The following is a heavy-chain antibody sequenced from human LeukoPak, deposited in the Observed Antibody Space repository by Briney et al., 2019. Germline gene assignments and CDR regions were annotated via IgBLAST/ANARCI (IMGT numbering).Heavy chain of an antibody. Sequence: PGGSLRLSCAASGFTFSSYWMHWVRQAPREGLVWVSRINSDGSSTSYADSVKGRFTISRDNAKNTLYLQMNSLRAEDTAVYYCARGSGRTSPFDYWGQGTLVTVSS. J-gene: IGHJ4*02. D-gene: IGHD1-1*01. V-gene: IGHV3-74*01. CDR2: INSDGSST. CDR1: GFTFSSYW. CDR3: ARGSGRTSPFDY.